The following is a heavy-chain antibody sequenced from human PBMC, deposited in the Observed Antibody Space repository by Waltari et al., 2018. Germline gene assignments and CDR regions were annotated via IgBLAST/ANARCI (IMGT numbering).Heavy chain of an antibody. Sequence: QVQLVQSGAEVKKPGASVKVSCKASGYTFTSYGISWVRQATGQGLEWMGWVSYYKGNTNYAQTNQGRVTMTTTTTTSSAYMELRSLGSDDAAVYCCARASTTRLYYYDYWGQGTLVTVSS. CDR1: GYTFTSYG. D-gene: IGHD2-8*01. CDR2: VSYYKGNT. V-gene: IGHV1-18*01. J-gene: IGHJ4*02. CDR3: ARASTTRLYYYDY.